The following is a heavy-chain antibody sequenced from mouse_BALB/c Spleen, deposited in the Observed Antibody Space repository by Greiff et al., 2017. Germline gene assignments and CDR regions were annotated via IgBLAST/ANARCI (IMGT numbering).Heavy chain of an antibody. CDR1: GYAFSSYW. D-gene: IGHD1-1*02. V-gene: IGHV1-80*01. Sequence: QVQLQQSGAELVRPGSSVKISCKASGYAFSSYWMNWVKQRPGQGLEWIGQIYPGDGDTNYNGKFKGKATLTADKSSSTAYMQLSSLTSEDSAVYFCARRDYYGHYFDYWGQGTTLTVSS. J-gene: IGHJ2*01. CDR3: ARRDYYGHYFDY. CDR2: IYPGDGDT.